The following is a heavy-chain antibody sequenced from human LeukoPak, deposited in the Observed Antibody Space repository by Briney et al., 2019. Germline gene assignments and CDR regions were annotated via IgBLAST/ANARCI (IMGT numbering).Heavy chain of an antibody. CDR1: GGTFSTYA. V-gene: IGHV1-69*10. CDR3: ARDIGYYDSSGRDY. CDR2: IIPMDGMA. J-gene: IGHJ4*02. Sequence: SVKVSCKASGGTFSTYAISWVRQAPGQGLEWMGGIIPMDGMANYPQKFQGRVTITADAATSTAYMELRSLRSDDTAVYYCARDIGYYDSSGRDYWGQGTLVTVSS. D-gene: IGHD3-22*01.